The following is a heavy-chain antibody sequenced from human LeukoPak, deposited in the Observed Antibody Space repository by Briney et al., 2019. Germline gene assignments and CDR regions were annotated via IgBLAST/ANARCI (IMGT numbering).Heavy chain of an antibody. CDR1: GFTLSVYW. V-gene: IGHV3-7*01. CDR2: IKQDGSEK. J-gene: IGHJ4*02. CDR3: ARALDY. Sequence: GGSLRLSCVASGFTLSVYWMNWVRQAPGKGLEWVANIKQDGSEKYCVDSVKGRFTISRDNAKNSLYLQMNSLRVEDTAVYYCARALDYWGQGTLVTVSS.